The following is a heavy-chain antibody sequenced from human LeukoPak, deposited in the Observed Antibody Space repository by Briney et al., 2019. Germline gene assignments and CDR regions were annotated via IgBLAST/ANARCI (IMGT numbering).Heavy chain of an antibody. CDR2: IYHSGST. V-gene: IGHV4-4*02. Sequence: QASETLSLTCAVSGGSISSSNWWSWVRQPPGKGLEWIGEIYHSGSTNYNPSLKSRVTISVDKSKNQFSLRLSSVTAADTAVYYCTPRRAGTPGLDYWGQGTLVTVSS. CDR3: TPRRAGTPGLDY. J-gene: IGHJ4*02. CDR1: GGSISSSNW. D-gene: IGHD6-19*01.